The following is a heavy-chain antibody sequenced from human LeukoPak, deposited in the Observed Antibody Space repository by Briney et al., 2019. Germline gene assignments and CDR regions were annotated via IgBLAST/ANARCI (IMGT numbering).Heavy chain of an antibody. J-gene: IGHJ4*02. D-gene: IGHD5-12*01. CDR2: IKQDGGEK. CDR1: GFTFSSYW. CDR3: ARARGGYDLDY. V-gene: IGHV3-7*01. Sequence: GGSLRLSCATSGFTFSSYWMSWVRQAPGKGLEWVANIKQDGGEKYYVESVKGRFTISRDNVKNSLYLQMNSLRVEDTAVYYCARARGGYDLDYWGQGTLVTVSS.